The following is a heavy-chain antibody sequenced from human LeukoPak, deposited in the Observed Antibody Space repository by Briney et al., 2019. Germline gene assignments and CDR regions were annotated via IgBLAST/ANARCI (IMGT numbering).Heavy chain of an antibody. CDR1: GGSISSGSYY. J-gene: IGHJ3*02. CDR3: ARDLLLPTYAFDI. D-gene: IGHD3-22*01. Sequence: SETLSLTCTVSGGSISSGSYYWSWIRQPAGKGLEWIGRIYTSGSTNYNPSLKSRVTISVDTSKNQFSLKLSSVTAADTAVYYCARDLLLPTYAFDIWGQGTMVTVSS. V-gene: IGHV4-61*02. CDR2: IYTSGST.